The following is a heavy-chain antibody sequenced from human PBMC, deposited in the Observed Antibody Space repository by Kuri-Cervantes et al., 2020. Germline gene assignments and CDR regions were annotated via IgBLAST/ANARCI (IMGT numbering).Heavy chain of an antibody. Sequence: ASVKVSCKASGYTFTSYDINWVRQATGQGLEWMGWMNPNSGNTGYAQKFQGRVTMTRNTSISTAYMELSSLRSEDTAMYYCARSPDCSGGSCYSDYYYYYYMDVWGKGTTVTVSS. CDR3: ARSPDCSGGSCYSDYYYYYYMDV. CDR1: GYTFTSYD. CDR2: MNPNSGNT. D-gene: IGHD2-15*01. V-gene: IGHV1-8*01. J-gene: IGHJ6*03.